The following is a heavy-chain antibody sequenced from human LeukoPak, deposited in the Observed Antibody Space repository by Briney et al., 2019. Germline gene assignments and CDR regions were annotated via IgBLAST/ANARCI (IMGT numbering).Heavy chain of an antibody. CDR2: IYYSVNT. Sequence: SETLSLTCTVSGGSISSYYWSWIRQPPGKGLEWTGNIYYSVNTNYNPSLKSRSTISVDTSKNQFSLTLSSVTAADTAVYYCARGQSAFDYWGQGTLVTVSS. V-gene: IGHV4-59*01. J-gene: IGHJ4*02. CDR3: ARGQSAFDY. CDR1: GGSISSYY.